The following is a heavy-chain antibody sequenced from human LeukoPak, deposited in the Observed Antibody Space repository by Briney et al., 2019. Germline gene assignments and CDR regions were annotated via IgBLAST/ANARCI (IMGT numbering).Heavy chain of an antibody. CDR3: ARDPVGGIGHYIGRSYFDS. CDR1: GFTFSSYA. Sequence: PGGSLRLSCAASGFTFSSYAMSWVRQAPGKGLEWVAGISGSGSSTYYAHSVRGRFTITRDNSKDTLYLQMNTLRAEDTAIYYCARDPVGGIGHYIGRSYFDSWGQGTLVTVSS. J-gene: IGHJ4*02. D-gene: IGHD3-16*01. V-gene: IGHV3-23*01. CDR2: ISGSGSST.